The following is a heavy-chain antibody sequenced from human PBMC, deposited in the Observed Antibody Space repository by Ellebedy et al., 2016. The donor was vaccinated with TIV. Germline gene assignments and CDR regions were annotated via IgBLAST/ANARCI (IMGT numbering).Heavy chain of an antibody. D-gene: IGHD3-16*01. CDR1: GFTVTSHY. V-gene: IGHV3-53*01. J-gene: IGHJ3*02. CDR3: AREGGSYGVAAFDI. CDR2: IYRDGRT. Sequence: GGSLRLSCAASGFTVTSHYTTWVRQAPGKGLEWVSGIYRDGRTHHADSVKGRFAISRDHSKNTLYLQMDSLRAEDTALYYCAREGGSYGVAAFDIWGQGTMVTVSS.